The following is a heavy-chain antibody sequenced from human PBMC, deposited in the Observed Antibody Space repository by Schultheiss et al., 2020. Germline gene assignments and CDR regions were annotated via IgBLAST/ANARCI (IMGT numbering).Heavy chain of an antibody. CDR2: IYPGDSDT. V-gene: IGHV5-51*01. Sequence: GESLKISCKGSGYSFSTYWIGWVRQMPGKGLEWMGIIYPGDSDTRYSPSFQGQVTISADKSISTAYLQWSSLKASDTAMYYCARRYSSSWYSEFDYWVQGTLVTVSS. CDR3: ARRYSSSWYSEFDY. J-gene: IGHJ4*02. D-gene: IGHD6-13*01. CDR1: GYSFSTYW.